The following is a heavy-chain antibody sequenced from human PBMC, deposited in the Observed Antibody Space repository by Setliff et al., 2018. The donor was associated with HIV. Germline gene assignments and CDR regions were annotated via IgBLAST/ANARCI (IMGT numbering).Heavy chain of an antibody. V-gene: IGHV4-34*01. Sequence: SETLSLTCAVYGGSFSGFYWSWIRQPPGKGLEWLGEINHIGSTNYNPSLTSRLTISLDTSKNQFSLKLSSVTAADTAVYYCARHLKGWLQGDFWGQGTLVTVSS. CDR3: ARHLKGWLQGDF. D-gene: IGHD5-12*01. J-gene: IGHJ4*02. CDR1: GGSFSGFY. CDR2: INHIGST.